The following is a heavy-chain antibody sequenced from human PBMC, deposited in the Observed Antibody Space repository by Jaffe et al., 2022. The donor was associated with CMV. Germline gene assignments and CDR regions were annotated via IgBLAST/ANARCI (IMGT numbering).Heavy chain of an antibody. CDR3: AREVGATAFDI. V-gene: IGHV1-2*02. CDR1: RYTFTGYF. J-gene: IGHJ3*02. Sequence: QVQLVQSAAEVMQPGASVKVSCKASRYTFTGYFMNWVRQAPGQGLEWMGWMNPNTGVTKSAQKFQGRVTMTSDRSISTAYMELSRLTFDDTATYYCAREVGATAFDIWGQGTMVTVS. CDR2: MNPNTGVT. D-gene: IGHD1-26*01.